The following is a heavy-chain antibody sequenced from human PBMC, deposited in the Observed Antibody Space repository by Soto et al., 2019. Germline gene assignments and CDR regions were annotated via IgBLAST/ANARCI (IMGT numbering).Heavy chain of an antibody. V-gene: IGHV3-30*18. CDR3: AKPGNYYDSSGYYYGVVSGMYFDY. J-gene: IGHJ4*02. D-gene: IGHD3-22*01. CDR2: ISYDGSNK. Sequence: QVQLVESGGGVVQPGRSLRLSCAASGFTFSSYGMHWVRQAPGKGLEWVAVISYDGSNKYYADSVKGRFTISRDNSKNTLYLQMNSLRAEDTGVYYCAKPGNYYDSSGYYYGVVSGMYFDYWGQGTMVTVSS. CDR1: GFTFSSYG.